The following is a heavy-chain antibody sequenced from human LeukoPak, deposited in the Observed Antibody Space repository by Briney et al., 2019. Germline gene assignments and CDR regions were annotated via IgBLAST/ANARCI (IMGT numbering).Heavy chain of an antibody. V-gene: IGHV1-69*04. J-gene: IGHJ6*02. Sequence: SVKVSRKASGGTFSSYAISWVRQAPGQGLEWMGRIIPILGIANYAQKFQGRVTITADKSTSTAYMELSSLRSEDTAVYYCARVVPAAILTYYYGMDVWGQGTTVTVSS. CDR2: IIPILGIA. D-gene: IGHD2-2*02. CDR3: ARVVPAAILTYYYGMDV. CDR1: GGTFSSYA.